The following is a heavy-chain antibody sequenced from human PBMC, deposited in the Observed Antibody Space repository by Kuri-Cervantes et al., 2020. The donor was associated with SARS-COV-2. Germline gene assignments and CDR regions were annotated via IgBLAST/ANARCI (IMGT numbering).Heavy chain of an antibody. CDR2: IHHSGYT. J-gene: IGHJ5*02. Sequence: SETLSLTCAVSGGSFSGSYSWSWIRQPPGKGLEWIAYIHHSGYTNYNPSLKSRVTISTDTSKNQFSLKLSSVTAADTAVYYCARVRGSIASVGEEWFDPWGQGTLVTVSS. CDR1: GGSFSGSYS. D-gene: IGHD3-10*01. CDR3: ARVRGSIASVGEEWFDP. V-gene: IGHV4-61*01.